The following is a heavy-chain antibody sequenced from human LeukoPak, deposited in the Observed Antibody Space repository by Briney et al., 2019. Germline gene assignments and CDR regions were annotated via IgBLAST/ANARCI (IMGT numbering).Heavy chain of an antibody. J-gene: IGHJ3*02. CDR1: GFTFSSYA. V-gene: IGHV3-23*01. Sequence: PGGSLRLSCAASGFTFSSYAMSWVRQAPGKGLEGVSGISGSAATIYYADSAKGRFTISRDNSKNRLHLQMNSLRVDDTAVYYCAKSVGIIRRGAFDIWGQGTMVTVSS. CDR2: ISGSAATI. CDR3: AKSVGIIRRGAFDI. D-gene: IGHD3-10*01.